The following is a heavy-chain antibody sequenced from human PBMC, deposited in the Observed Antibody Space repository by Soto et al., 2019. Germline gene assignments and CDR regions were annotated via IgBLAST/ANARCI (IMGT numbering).Heavy chain of an antibody. D-gene: IGHD6-13*01. V-gene: IGHV4-4*07. J-gene: IGHJ6*02. Sequence: PSETLSLTCTVSGGSISTYYWSWIRQPAGKGLEWIGRIDTSGNTNYNPSLKSRVTMSVDTSKKQFSLKLTYVTAADTAVYYCARYSSNWFQTEGMDVWGQGTTVT. CDR1: GGSISTYY. CDR3: ARYSSNWFQTEGMDV. CDR2: IDTSGNT.